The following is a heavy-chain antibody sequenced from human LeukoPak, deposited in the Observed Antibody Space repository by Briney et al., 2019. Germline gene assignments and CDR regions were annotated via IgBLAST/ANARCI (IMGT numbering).Heavy chain of an antibody. J-gene: IGHJ4*02. CDR3: ARVRETMIVVAELDY. V-gene: IGHV1-8*03. CDR1: GYTFTGYY. Sequence: GASVKVSCKASGYTFTGYYMHWVRQAPGQGLEWMGRINPNSGNTGYAQKFQGRVTITRNTSISTAYMELSSLRSDDTAVYYCARVRETMIVVAELDYWGQGTLVTVSS. CDR2: INPNSGNT. D-gene: IGHD3-22*01.